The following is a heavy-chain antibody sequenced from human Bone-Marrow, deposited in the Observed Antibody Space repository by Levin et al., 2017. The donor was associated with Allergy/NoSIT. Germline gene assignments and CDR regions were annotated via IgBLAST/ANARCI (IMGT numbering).Heavy chain of an antibody. CDR3: ARGVMGSQSLRGYFDV. Sequence: PGASVKVSCKASGHIFRNYAIIWVRQAPGQGLEWMGGIVPMFDTTNYAHAFEGRVTISADESTSTAYMELSSLGSADTAVYFCARGVMGSQSLRGYFDVWGQGTLVTVSS. V-gene: IGHV1-69*13. D-gene: IGHD3-9*01. CDR1: GHIFRNYA. J-gene: IGHJ4*02. CDR2: IVPMFDTT.